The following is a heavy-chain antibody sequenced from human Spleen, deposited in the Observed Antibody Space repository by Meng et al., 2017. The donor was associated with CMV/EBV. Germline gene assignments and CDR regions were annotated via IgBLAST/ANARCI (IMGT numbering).Heavy chain of an antibody. CDR3: ARRLAGAVDY. D-gene: IGHD6-13*01. V-gene: IGHV3-20*04. CDR1: GFTFSNYW. CDR2: INGVGGST. Sequence: GESLKISCAASGFTFSNYWMSWVRQAPGKGLEWVSGINGVGGSTDYADSERGRFIISRDNAKNSLYLQINGLRVEDTAFYYCARRLAGAVDYWGQGTLVTVSS. J-gene: IGHJ4*02.